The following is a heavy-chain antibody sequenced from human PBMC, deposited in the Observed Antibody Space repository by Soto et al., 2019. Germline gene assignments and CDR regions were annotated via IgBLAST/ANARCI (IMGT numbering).Heavy chain of an antibody. J-gene: IGHJ3*02. CDR1: GYTFTSYY. CDR2: INPSGGST. Sequence: ASVKGSCTASGYTFTSYYMHWVRQAPGQGLEWMGIINPSGGSTSYAQKFQGRVTMTRDTSTSTVYMELSSLRSEDTAVYYCARDQLAARPDVRYAFDIWGQGTMVTVSS. V-gene: IGHV1-46*01. CDR3: ARDQLAARPDVRYAFDI. D-gene: IGHD6-6*01.